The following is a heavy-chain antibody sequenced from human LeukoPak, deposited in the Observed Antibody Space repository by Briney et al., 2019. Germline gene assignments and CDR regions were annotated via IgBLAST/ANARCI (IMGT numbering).Heavy chain of an antibody. J-gene: IGHJ4*02. CDR3: ARDESYGIFFNVDY. CDR2: ISGSTGDT. V-gene: IGHV1-18*03. CDR1: GYTFTSYG. D-gene: IGHD1-26*01. Sequence: ASVKVSCKASGYTFTSYGISWVRQAPGEGPEWMGWISGSTGDTNYAQKFQGRVTMTADTSSSTAYMELRSLRLDDMAVYYCARDESYGIFFNVDYWGQGTLVTVAS.